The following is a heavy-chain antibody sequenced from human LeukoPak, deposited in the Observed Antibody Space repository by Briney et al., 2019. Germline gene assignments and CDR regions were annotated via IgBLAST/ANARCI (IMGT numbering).Heavy chain of an antibody. Sequence: GGSLRLSCAASGFTFAGHTMTWLRQAPGKGLEWVSSISSSSSYIYYADSVKGRFTISRDNAKNSLYLQMNSLRAEDTAVYYCARGGDPTVTTDYWGQGTLVTVSS. D-gene: IGHD4-17*01. CDR3: ARGGDPTVTTDY. V-gene: IGHV3-21*01. CDR2: ISSSSSYI. J-gene: IGHJ4*02. CDR1: GFTFAGHT.